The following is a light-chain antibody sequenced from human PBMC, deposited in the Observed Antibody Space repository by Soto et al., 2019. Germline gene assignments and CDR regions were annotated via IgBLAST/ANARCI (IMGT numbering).Light chain of an antibody. CDR3: QQSYKTPPT. J-gene: IGKJ1*01. CDR1: QTINNY. Sequence: DIRMTQSPSSLSASIGDIVTITFRASQTINNYLNWYQQEPGKAPKLLIYGAVTLHSGVPSRFSGSGSGTDFTLTITSLQTEDFATYYCQQSYKTPPTFGRGTKVDIK. CDR2: GAV. V-gene: IGKV1-39*01.